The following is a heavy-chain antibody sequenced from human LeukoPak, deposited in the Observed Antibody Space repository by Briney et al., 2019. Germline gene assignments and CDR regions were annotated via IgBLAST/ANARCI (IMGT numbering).Heavy chain of an antibody. CDR3: ARSRQGSGLFSF. CDR2: IYERGPA. D-gene: IGHD2-15*01. Sequence: SETLPLTCTVSGGAIISGGYSWNWIRQPPGKGLEWIGCIYERGPAYYNPSLKSRFTISVDTVKNQFFLNVTSMTAADTAVYYCARSRQGSGLFSFWGQGTLVAVSS. CDR1: GGAIISGGYS. V-gene: IGHV4-30-2*01. J-gene: IGHJ4*02.